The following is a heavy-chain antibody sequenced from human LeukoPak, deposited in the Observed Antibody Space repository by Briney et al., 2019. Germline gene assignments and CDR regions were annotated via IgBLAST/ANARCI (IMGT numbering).Heavy chain of an antibody. CDR3: AKDDAWLQYGD. Sequence: GGSLRLSCAASGFTFSDYGMHWVRQAPGKGLEWVAFIRYDGINKYYADSVQGRFSISRDNSKNTLYLDMNSLRAEDTAVYYCAKDDAWLQYGDWGRGTLVTVSS. V-gene: IGHV3-30*02. CDR1: GFTFSDYG. J-gene: IGHJ4*02. CDR2: IRYDGINK. D-gene: IGHD5-24*01.